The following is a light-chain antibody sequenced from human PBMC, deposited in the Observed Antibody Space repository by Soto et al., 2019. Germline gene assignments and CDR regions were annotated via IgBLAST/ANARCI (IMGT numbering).Light chain of an antibody. Sequence: EIVMTQSPDTQSVSPGARATLSCRASQSVGSDLAWYQQRPGQAPRLLIFGASTRATGIPARFSGSGSGTEFTLTISSLQSEDFAVYYCQQYHNWPLYTFGQGTKLEIK. CDR2: GAS. V-gene: IGKV3-15*01. CDR3: QQYHNWPLYT. J-gene: IGKJ2*01. CDR1: QSVGSD.